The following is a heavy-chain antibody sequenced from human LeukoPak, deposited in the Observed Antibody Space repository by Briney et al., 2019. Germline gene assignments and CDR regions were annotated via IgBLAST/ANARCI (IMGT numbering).Heavy chain of an antibody. V-gene: IGHV4-59*08. D-gene: IGHD2-15*01. CDR3: ARHSQRAGLDFDY. CDR2: IYYSGST. CDR1: DGSISSYY. Sequence: SETLSLTCTVSDGSISSYYWSWIRQPPGKRLEWIGYIYYSGSTNYNPSLKSRVTISIDTSKNQFYLKLSSVTAADTAVYYCARHSQRAGLDFDYRGQGTLVTVSS. J-gene: IGHJ4*02.